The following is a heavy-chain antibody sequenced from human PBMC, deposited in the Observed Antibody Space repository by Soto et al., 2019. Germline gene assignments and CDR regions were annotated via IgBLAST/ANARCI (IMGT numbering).Heavy chain of an antibody. V-gene: IGHV3-7*01. Sequence: PRGSLRLSCVASGFTFSSFWMSWVRQTPGKGLEWVANIKQDGSEKYYVDSVKGRFTISRGNAKNSLYLQMNSLRAEDTAVYYCARPPGGYSYVDYWGQGTLVTVSS. CDR1: GFTFSSFW. D-gene: IGHD5-18*01. J-gene: IGHJ4*02. CDR2: IKQDGSEK. CDR3: ARPPGGYSYVDY.